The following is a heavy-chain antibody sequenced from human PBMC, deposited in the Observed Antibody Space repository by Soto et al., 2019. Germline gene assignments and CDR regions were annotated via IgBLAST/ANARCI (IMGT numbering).Heavy chain of an antibody. CDR2: ILHDGSNK. Sequence: GESLKISCAASGFTFSRYAMHWVRQAPGKGLEWVAVILHDGSNKYYADSVKGRFTVSRDNSKNTLYLQMNSLRAEDTAVYYCAKGVSSGPYGMDVWGQGTTVTVSS. V-gene: IGHV3-30*18. CDR3: AKGVSSGPYGMDV. D-gene: IGHD6-19*01. J-gene: IGHJ6*02. CDR1: GFTFSRYA.